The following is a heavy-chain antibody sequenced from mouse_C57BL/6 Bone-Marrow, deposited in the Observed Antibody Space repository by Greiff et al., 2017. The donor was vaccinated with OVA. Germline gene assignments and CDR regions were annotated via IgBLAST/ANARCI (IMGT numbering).Heavy chain of an antibody. V-gene: IGHV5-12*01. CDR1: GFTFSDYY. Sequence: EVKLEESGGGLVQPGGSLKLSCAASGFTFSDYYMYWVRQTPEKRLEWVAYISNGGGSTYYPDTVKGRFTISRDNAKNTLYLKMSRLKSEDTAMYYCARWGYYAPFAYWGQGTLVTVSA. CDR2: ISNGGGST. D-gene: IGHD2-3*01. CDR3: ARWGYYAPFAY. J-gene: IGHJ3*01.